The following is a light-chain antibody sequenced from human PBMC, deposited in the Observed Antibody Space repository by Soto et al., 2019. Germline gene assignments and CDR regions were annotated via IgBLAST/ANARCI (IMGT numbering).Light chain of an antibody. Sequence: QSALTQPPSASGSPGQSVTISCTGTNSDVGGYNYVSWYQQHPGKAPKLIIYEVTKRPSGIPARFSGSKSGNTASLTVSGLQADDEADDYCSSYAGSNNFNVIFGGGTKLTVL. J-gene: IGLJ2*01. CDR1: NSDVGGYNY. CDR2: EVT. CDR3: SSYAGSNNFNVI. V-gene: IGLV2-8*01.